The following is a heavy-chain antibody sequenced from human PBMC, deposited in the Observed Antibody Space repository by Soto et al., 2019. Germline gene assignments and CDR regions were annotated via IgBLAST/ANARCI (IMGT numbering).Heavy chain of an antibody. J-gene: IGHJ4*01. V-gene: IGHV3-11*06. D-gene: IGHD3-22*01. CDR2: ISGSRNYT. CDR3: ARGNNYDNGGCQYFVY. CDR1: GFTFSDYY. Sequence: GGSLRLSCAASGFTFSDYYMTWIRHAPGQGLQWVSFISGSRNYTGYADSVKGRFTISRDNAKNSLYLEMNSLRVEDTAVYYCARGNNYDNGGCQYFVYWGDGALVTVPQ.